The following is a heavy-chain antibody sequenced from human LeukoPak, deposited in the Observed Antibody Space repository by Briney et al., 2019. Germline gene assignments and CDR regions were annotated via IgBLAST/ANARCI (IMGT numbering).Heavy chain of an antibody. Sequence: GGSLRLSCIASGLTFSTYAMSWVRQAPGKGLEWVSAISDTGGSSYYADSVKGRFTVSRDNSKSTLYLQMNSLRVEDTAIYYCAKDEGSSSTWYSDSWGQGTLVTVSS. D-gene: IGHD2-2*01. V-gene: IGHV3-23*01. CDR2: ISDTGGSS. CDR3: AKDEGSSSTWYSDS. J-gene: IGHJ4*02. CDR1: GLTFSTYA.